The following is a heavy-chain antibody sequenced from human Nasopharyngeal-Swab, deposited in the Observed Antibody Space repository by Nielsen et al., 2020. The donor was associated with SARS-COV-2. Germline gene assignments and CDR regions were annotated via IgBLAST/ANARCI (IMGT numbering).Heavy chain of an antibody. J-gene: IGHJ4*02. D-gene: IGHD3-10*01. CDR3: AKDKEDLRGVGSYDY. CDR2: ISSNGGST. Sequence: GGSLRLSCSASGFTFSSYAMHWVRQAPGKGLEYVSAISSNGGSTYYADSVKGRFTISRDNSKNTLFLQMNSLRAEDTAVYYCAKDKEDLRGVGSYDYWGQGTLVTVSS. CDR1: GFTFSSYA. V-gene: IGHV3-64*04.